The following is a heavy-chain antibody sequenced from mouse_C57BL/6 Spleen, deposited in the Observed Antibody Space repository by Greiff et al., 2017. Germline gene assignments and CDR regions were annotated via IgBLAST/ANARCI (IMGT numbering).Heavy chain of an antibody. J-gene: IGHJ3*01. Sequence: EVQRVESGGDLVKPGGSLKLSCAASGFTFSSYGMSWVRQTPDKRLEWVATISSGGSYTYYPDSVKGRFTISRDNAKNTLYLQMSSLKSEDTAMYYCARHGYYVNYGAYWGQGTLVTVSA. CDR3: ARHGYYVNYGAY. CDR2: ISSGGSYT. D-gene: IGHD2-1*01. V-gene: IGHV5-6*01. CDR1: GFTFSSYG.